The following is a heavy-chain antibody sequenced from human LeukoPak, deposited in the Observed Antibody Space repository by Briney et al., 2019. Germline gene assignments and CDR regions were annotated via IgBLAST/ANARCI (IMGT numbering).Heavy chain of an antibody. CDR1: EFTIDDYA. J-gene: IGHJ3*01. V-gene: IGHV3-9*01. D-gene: IGHD6-13*01. CDR2: ISWNSGSI. Sequence: GGSLRLSCAASEFTIDDYAMHWVRQAPGKGLEWVSSISWNSGSIDYADSVKGRFTLSRDNSKNTLHLQMNSLGAEDTAVYYCAGGEGAAGIYDAFDFWGQGTLVTVSS. CDR3: AGGEGAAGIYDAFDF.